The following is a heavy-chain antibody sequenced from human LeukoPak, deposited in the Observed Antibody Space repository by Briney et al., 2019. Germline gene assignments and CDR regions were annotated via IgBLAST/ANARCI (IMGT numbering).Heavy chain of an antibody. J-gene: IGHJ4*02. CDR3: ARVRTTVAASHLDY. Sequence: ASVKVSCKASGYTFTGYYMHWVRQAPGQGLEWMGWINPNSGGTNYAQKFQGRVTMTRDTSISTAYMELSRLRSDDTAVYYCARVRTTVAASHLDYWGQGTLVTASS. V-gene: IGHV1-2*02. CDR2: INPNSGGT. D-gene: IGHD4-23*01. CDR1: GYTFTGYY.